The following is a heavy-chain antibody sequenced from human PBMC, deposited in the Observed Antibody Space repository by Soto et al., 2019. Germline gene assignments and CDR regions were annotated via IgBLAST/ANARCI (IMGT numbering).Heavy chain of an antibody. CDR3: ARPTVVGATVRYFFDF. D-gene: IGHD1-26*01. J-gene: IGHJ4*01. CDR1: GYTFSSYY. V-gene: IGHV1-46*01. Sequence: ASVKVSCKASGYTFSSYYIHWLRQAPGQGLEWMGVINPGGGSTNYAQNFRGRVTMTRDTSTSTVYMELSSLRSEDTAVYYCARPTVVGATVRYFFDFWGQGTLGTV. CDR2: INPGGGST.